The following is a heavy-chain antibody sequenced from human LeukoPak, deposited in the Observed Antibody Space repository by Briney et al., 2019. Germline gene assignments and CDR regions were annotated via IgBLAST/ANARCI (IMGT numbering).Heavy chain of an antibody. J-gene: IGHJ4*02. V-gene: IGHV3-23*01. CDR3: AKIWNPITMVRGVIDY. CDR2: ISGSGGNT. Sequence: AGGSLRLSCAASGFTFSSYSMNWVRQAPGKGLEWVSGISGSGGNTYYRDSVKGRFTISRDNFKNTLHLQMNSLRAEDTAVYYCAKIWNPITMVRGVIDYWGQGTLVTVSS. D-gene: IGHD3-10*01. CDR1: GFTFSSYS.